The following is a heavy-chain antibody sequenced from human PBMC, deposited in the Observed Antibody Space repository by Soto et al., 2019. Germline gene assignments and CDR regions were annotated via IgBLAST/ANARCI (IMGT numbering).Heavy chain of an antibody. V-gene: IGHV3-23*01. CDR1: GFTFSSYA. CDR3: AKDRKGYSYGLIYYYGMDV. CDR2: ISGSGGST. D-gene: IGHD5-18*01. Sequence: QPGGSLRLSCAASGFTFSSYAMSWVRQAPGKGLEWVSAISGSGGSTYYADSVKGRFTISRDNSKNTLYLQMNSLRAEDTAVYYCAKDRKGYSYGLIYYYGMDVWGQGTTVTVSS. J-gene: IGHJ6*02.